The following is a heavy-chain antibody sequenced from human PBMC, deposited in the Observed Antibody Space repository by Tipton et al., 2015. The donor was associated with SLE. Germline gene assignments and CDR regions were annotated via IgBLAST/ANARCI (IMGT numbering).Heavy chain of an antibody. J-gene: IGHJ3*02. V-gene: IGHV4-30-2*01. Sequence: TLSLTCTVSGYSISSGYYWSWIRQPPGKGLEWIGYIYHSGSTYYNPSLKSRVTISVDRSKNQFSLKLSSVTAADTAVYYCARGGELRAFDIWGQGTMVTVSS. CDR1: GYSISSGYY. CDR2: IYHSGST. D-gene: IGHD1-26*01. CDR3: ARGGELRAFDI.